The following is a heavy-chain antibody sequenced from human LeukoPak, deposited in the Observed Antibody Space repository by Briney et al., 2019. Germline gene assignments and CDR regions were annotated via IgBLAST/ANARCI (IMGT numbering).Heavy chain of an antibody. D-gene: IGHD1-14*01. Sequence: PSETLSLTCAVYGGSFSGYYWSWIRQPPGKGLEWIGEINHSGSTNYNPSLKSRVTISVDTSKNQFSLKLSSVTAADTAVYYCASGTTNYYYMDVWGKGTTVTVSS. CDR2: INHSGST. V-gene: IGHV4-34*01. J-gene: IGHJ6*03. CDR1: GGSFSGYY. CDR3: ASGTTNYYYMDV.